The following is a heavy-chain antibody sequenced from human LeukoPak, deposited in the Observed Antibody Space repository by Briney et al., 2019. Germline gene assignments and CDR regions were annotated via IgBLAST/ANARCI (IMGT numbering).Heavy chain of an antibody. CDR2: INPNSGNT. J-gene: IGHJ5*02. CDR1: GYTFTSYD. D-gene: IGHD3-9*01. V-gene: IGHV1-8*01. CDR3: ARGAPHFDWLGFDP. Sequence: GASVKVSCKASGYTFTSYDINWVRQATGQGLEWMGWINPNSGNTGYAQKFQGRVTMTRNTSISTAYMELSSLRSEDTAVYYCARGAPHFDWLGFDPWGQGTLVTVSS.